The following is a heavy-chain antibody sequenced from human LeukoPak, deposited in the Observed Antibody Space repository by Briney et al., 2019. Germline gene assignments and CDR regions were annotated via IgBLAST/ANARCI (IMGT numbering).Heavy chain of an antibody. CDR3: AKDPTLDRSSFDY. D-gene: IGHD6-6*01. CDR1: GFTFSGYG. J-gene: IGHJ4*02. CDR2: IWYDGSNK. Sequence: PGGSLRLSCAASGFTFSGYGMHWVRQAPGKGLEWVAVIWYDGSNKYYADSVKGRFTISRDNSKNTLYLQMNSLRAEDTAVYCCAKDPTLDRSSFDYWGQGTLVTVSS. V-gene: IGHV3-33*06.